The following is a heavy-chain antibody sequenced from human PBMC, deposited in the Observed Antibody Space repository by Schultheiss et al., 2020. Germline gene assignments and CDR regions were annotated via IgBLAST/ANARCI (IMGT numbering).Heavy chain of an antibody. Sequence: SETLSLTCTVSGGSISSSSYYWTWIRQPAGKGLEWIGRIYSSGNTNYNPSLKSRVTISVDTSKNQFSLKLSSVTAADTAVYYCARVLGVVVTAADYWGQGTLVTVSS. J-gene: IGHJ4*02. CDR3: ARVLGVVVTAADY. CDR1: GGSISSSSYY. CDR2: IYSSGNT. D-gene: IGHD2-21*02. V-gene: IGHV4-61*02.